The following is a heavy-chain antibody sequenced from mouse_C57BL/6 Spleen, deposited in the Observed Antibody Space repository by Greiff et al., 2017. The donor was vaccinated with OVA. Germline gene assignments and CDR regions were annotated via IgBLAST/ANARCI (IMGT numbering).Heavy chain of an antibody. CDR1: GYSITSGYY. Sequence: EVQLQQSGPGLVKPSQSLSLTCSVTGYSITSGYYWNWIRQFPGNKLEWMGYISYDGSNNYNPSLKNRISITRDTSKNQFFLKLNSVTTEDTATYYCARVPHYYGSSYEDYWGQGTTLTVSS. V-gene: IGHV3-6*01. J-gene: IGHJ2*01. D-gene: IGHD1-1*01. CDR2: ISYDGSN. CDR3: ARVPHYYGSSYEDY.